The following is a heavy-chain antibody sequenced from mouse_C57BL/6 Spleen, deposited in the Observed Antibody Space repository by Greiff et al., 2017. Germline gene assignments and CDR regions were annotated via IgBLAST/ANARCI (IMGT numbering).Heavy chain of an antibody. D-gene: IGHD2-2*01. J-gene: IGHJ2*01. Sequence: VQLQQPGAELVMPGASVKLSCKASGYTFTSYWMHWVKQRPGQGLEWIGEIDPSDSYTNYNQKFKGKSTLTVDKSSSTAYMQLSSLTSEDSAVYDCARCPPGYDYFDYWGQGTTLTVSS. CDR1: GYTFTSYW. CDR2: IDPSDSYT. V-gene: IGHV1-69*01. CDR3: ARCPPGYDYFDY.